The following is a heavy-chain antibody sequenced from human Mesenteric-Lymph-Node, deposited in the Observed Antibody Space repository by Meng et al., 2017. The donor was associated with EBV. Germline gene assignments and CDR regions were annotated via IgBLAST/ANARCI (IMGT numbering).Heavy chain of an antibody. D-gene: IGHD3-3*02. J-gene: IGHJ4*02. CDR2: ISQSGDT. CDR3: ARGAIFGIVITYFDY. V-gene: IGHV4-34*01. Sequence: HVQQQGGVAGPLEPSETLSLTCEASGGSFSGYHWSWIRQPPGKGLEYIGEISQSGDTTYNPSLKSRVTISVDRSRNQFSLKMASVTAADTAVYYCARGAIFGIVITYFDYWSQGTLVTVSS. CDR1: GGSFSGYH.